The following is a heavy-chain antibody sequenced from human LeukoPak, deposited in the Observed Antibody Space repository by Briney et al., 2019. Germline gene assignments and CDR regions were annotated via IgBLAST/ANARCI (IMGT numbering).Heavy chain of an antibody. J-gene: IGHJ3*02. D-gene: IGHD2-15*01. CDR1: GYIFTTYW. CDR3: ARHRDAVAPTRDFFDI. CDR2: IYPGDSDT. Sequence: GESLKISGMGSGYIFTTYWICWVRQLPGKGLEWMGIIYPGDSDTRYSPSFQGQVTISADKSISTAYLQWSSLKASDSAIYYCARHRDAVAPTRDFFDIWGHGTMVTVSS. V-gene: IGHV5-51*01.